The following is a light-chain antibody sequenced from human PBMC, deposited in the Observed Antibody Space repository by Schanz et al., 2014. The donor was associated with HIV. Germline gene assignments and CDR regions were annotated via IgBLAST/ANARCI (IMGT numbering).Light chain of an antibody. CDR3: QTWDTGIRV. CDR2: LNSDGSH. CDR1: SGHSNYA. V-gene: IGLV4-69*01. J-gene: IGLJ3*02. Sequence: LVLTQSPSASASLGASVTLTCTLSSGHSNYAIAWHQQQPEKGPRYLMNLNSDGSHNKGDGIPDRFSGSSSGAERYLTISSLQSEDEADYYCQTWDTGIRVFGGGTKLTVL.